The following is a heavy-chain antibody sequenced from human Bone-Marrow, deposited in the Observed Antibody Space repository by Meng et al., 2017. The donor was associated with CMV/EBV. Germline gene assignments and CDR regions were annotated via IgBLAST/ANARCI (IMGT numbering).Heavy chain of an antibody. CDR3: ARDSEGYCSSTSCYREGANYYYGMDV. CDR1: GYTFTSYY. CDR2: INPSGGST. Sequence: ASVKVSCKASGYTFTSYYMHWVRQAPGQGLEWMGIINPSGGSTSYAQKFQGRVTMTRDTSTSTVYMELSSLRSEDTAVYYCARDSEGYCSSTSCYREGANYYYGMDVWGQGTTVTVYS. J-gene: IGHJ6*02. D-gene: IGHD2-2*02. V-gene: IGHV1-46*01.